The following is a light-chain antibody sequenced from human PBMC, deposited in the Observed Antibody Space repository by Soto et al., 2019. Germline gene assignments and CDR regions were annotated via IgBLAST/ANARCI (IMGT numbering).Light chain of an antibody. V-gene: IGKV3-20*01. J-gene: IGKJ1*01. Sequence: EIVLTQSPGTLSLSPGERATHSCRASQSVSSSYLAWSQQRTGQAPRLLIYETSSRATGIPDRFSGSGSGTDFTLTISRLEPEDFAVYYCHQYGSSPPWTFGQGTKVDIK. CDR1: QSVSSSY. CDR2: ETS. CDR3: HQYGSSPPWT.